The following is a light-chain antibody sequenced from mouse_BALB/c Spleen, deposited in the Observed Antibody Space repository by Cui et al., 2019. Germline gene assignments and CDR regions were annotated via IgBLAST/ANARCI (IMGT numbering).Light chain of an antibody. V-gene: IGKV4-79*01. J-gene: IGKJ5*01. CDR3: HQWSSYPPT. CDR1: SSVSSSY. CDR2: STS. Sequence: QVVISECPAIKPAFQGEKVTFTCSASSSVSSSYLYWYQQKPGSSPKLWIYSTSNLASGVPARFSGSGSGTSYSLTISSMEAEDAASYFCHQWSSYPPTFGAGTKLELK.